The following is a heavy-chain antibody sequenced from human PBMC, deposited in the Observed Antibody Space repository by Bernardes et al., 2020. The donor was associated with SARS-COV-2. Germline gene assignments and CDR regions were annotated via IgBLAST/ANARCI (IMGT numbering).Heavy chain of an antibody. CDR2: INPKNGDT. D-gene: IGHD1-26*01. J-gene: IGHJ3*02. V-gene: IGHV1-2*02. CDR3: ASVTWSQRDGFDI. Sequence: ASVKVSCKASGYTFTDYYFHWVRQAPGQGLEWMGWINPKNGDTNYAQNFQGRVTMTRDTSISTGYMELRRLTSDDTTIYYCASVTWSQRDGFDIWGQGTMVTVSS. CDR1: GYTFTDYY.